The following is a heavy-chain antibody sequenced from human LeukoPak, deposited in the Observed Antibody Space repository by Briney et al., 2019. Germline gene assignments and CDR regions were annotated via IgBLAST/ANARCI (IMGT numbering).Heavy chain of an antibody. J-gene: IGHJ4*02. V-gene: IGHV3-21*01. CDR1: GFTFKNYR. D-gene: IGHD2-21*01. CDR2: ISSSSSYI. Sequence: GGSLRLSCAASGFTFKNYRMNWVRQAPGKGLEWVSSISSSSSYIYYADSVKGRFTISRDNAKNSLYLQMNSLRGEDTAVYYCARIPRDYWGQGTLVTVSS. CDR3: ARIPRDY.